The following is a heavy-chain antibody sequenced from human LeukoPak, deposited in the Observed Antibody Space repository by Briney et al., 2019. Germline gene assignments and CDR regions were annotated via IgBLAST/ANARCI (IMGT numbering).Heavy chain of an antibody. CDR2: ISSSSSYI. D-gene: IGHD3-10*01. J-gene: IGHJ4*02. V-gene: IGHV3-21*01. Sequence: GGSLRLSCAASGFTFSNHGMNWVRQAPGKGLEWVSSISSSSSYIYYADSVKGRFTISRDNAKNSLYLQMNSLRAEDTAVYYCARAPYYYGSGSYNDYWGQGTLVTVSS. CDR1: GFTFSNHG. CDR3: ARAPYYYGSGSYNDY.